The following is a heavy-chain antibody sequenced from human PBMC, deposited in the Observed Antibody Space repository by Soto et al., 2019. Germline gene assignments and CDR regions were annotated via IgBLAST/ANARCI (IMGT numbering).Heavy chain of an antibody. Sequence: ASVKVSCKASGYTFTSYAMHWVRQAPGQRLEWMGWIDAGNGNTKYSQKFQGRVTITRDTSASTAYMELSSLRSEDTTVYYCAVPEQLAYMDVWGQGTTVTVSS. D-gene: IGHD6-13*01. V-gene: IGHV1-3*01. CDR1: GYTFTSYA. J-gene: IGHJ6*02. CDR2: IDAGNGNT. CDR3: AVPEQLAYMDV.